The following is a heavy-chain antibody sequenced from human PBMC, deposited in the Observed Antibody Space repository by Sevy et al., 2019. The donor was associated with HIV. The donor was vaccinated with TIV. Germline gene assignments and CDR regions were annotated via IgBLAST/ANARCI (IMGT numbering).Heavy chain of an antibody. CDR3: ARGDGGIFGVVIYYFDY. J-gene: IGHJ4*02. D-gene: IGHD3-3*01. CDR1: GFTFSNYA. V-gene: IGHV3-30-3*01. Sequence: GGSLRLSCAASGFTFSNYAMHWVRQAPGKGLEWVAVMSYDGSNKYYAHSVKGRFTISRDNSKNTLHLQMNSLRTEDTGVYYCARGDGGIFGVVIYYFDYWGQGTLVTVSS. CDR2: MSYDGSNK.